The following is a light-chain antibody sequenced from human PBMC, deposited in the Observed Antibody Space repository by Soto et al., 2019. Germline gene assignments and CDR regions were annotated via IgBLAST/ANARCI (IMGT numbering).Light chain of an antibody. Sequence: VLTPSATTLSLSPGARATFSCRSSQSVSVNNLAWYKQKPGQAPRLLISGAYNKATGIPDRSSRSGSVTDFTLTISRLAPEDLAVYCCQQYSISDTFGQGTKVDIK. CDR2: GAY. V-gene: IGKV3-20*01. CDR3: QQYSISDT. J-gene: IGKJ1*01. CDR1: QSVSVNN.